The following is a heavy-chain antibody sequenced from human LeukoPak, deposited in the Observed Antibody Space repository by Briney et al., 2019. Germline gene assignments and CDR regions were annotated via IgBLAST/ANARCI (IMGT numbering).Heavy chain of an antibody. CDR1: GYTFTGYY. J-gene: IGHJ6*03. V-gene: IGHV1-2*06. CDR3: ARDGGNKVRGVHYYYMDV. Sequence: ASVKVSCKTSGYTFTGYYMHWVRQAPGQGLEWMGRINPNSGGTNYAQKFQGRVTMTRDTSINTAYMELSRLTSDDTAVYYCARDGGNKVRGVHYYYMDVWGKGTTVTVSS. CDR2: INPNSGGT. D-gene: IGHD3-10*01.